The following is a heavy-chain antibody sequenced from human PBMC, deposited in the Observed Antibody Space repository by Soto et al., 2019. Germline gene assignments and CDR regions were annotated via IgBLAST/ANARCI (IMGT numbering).Heavy chain of an antibody. CDR1: GGTFSSYA. D-gene: IGHD6-13*01. Sequence: QVQLVQSGAEVKKPGSSVKVSCKASGGTFSSYAISWVRQAPGQGHEWMGGIIPIFGTANYAQKFQGRVTITADESTSTAYMELSSLRSEDTAVYYCATGAPYSSSWPHYYYYGMDVWGQGTTVTVSS. V-gene: IGHV1-69*01. CDR3: ATGAPYSSSWPHYYYYGMDV. J-gene: IGHJ6*02. CDR2: IIPIFGTA.